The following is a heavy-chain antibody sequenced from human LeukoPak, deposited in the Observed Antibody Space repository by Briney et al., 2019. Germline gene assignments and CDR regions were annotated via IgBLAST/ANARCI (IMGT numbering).Heavy chain of an antibody. Sequence: TGGSLRLSCAASGFTFSSYSMNWVRQAPGKGLEWVSSISSSSSNIYYADSVKGRFTISRDNAKNSLYLQMNSLRAEDTAVYYCARDLYGSGRYQRDYWDQGTLVTVSS. V-gene: IGHV3-21*01. CDR2: ISSSSSNI. CDR3: ARDLYGSGRYQRDY. CDR1: GFTFSSYS. J-gene: IGHJ4*02. D-gene: IGHD3-10*01.